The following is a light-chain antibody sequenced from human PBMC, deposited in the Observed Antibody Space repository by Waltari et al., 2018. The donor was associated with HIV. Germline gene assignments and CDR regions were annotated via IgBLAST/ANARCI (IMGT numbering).Light chain of an antibody. CDR1: SSDVVGSNY. J-gene: IGLJ3*02. Sequence: QSALTQPRPVSGSPGPSVTISCTGTSSDVVGSNYVSWYQQHPGKAPKLMIYDVSKRPSGVPDRFSGSKSGNTASLTISGLQAEDEADYYCCSYAGSYTWVFGGGTKLTVL. CDR3: CSYAGSYTWV. V-gene: IGLV2-11*01. CDR2: DVS.